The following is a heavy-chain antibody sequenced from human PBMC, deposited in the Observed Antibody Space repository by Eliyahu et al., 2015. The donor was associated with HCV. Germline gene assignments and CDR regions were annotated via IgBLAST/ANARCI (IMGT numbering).Heavy chain of an antibody. J-gene: IGHJ4*02. CDR1: GGXFXSYA. V-gene: IGHV1-69*06. D-gene: IGHD3-10*01. CDR3: ARSAQDYGSGRYFDY. Sequence: QVQLVQSGAEVKKPGSSVKVSCKASGGXFXSYAISWVRQAPGQGLEWMGGIIPIFGXANYAQKFQGRVTITADKSTSTAYMELSSLRSEDTAVYYCARSAQDYGSGRYFDYWGQGTLVTVSS. CDR2: IIPIFGXA.